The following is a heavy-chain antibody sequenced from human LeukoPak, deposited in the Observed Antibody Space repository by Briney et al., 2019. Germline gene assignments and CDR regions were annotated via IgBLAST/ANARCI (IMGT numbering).Heavy chain of an antibody. D-gene: IGHD3-10*01. CDR3: ARRGPTYWYFDL. CDR1: GFNVSSNF. J-gene: IGHJ2*01. V-gene: IGHV3-66*01. Sequence: PGGSLRLSCAASGFNVSSNFMSWVRQAPGKGLEWVSVVYGGGFTYYADSVKGRLTISRDNSKNTLSLQMNSLRAEDTAMYYCARRGPTYWYFDLWGRGTLVTVSS. CDR2: VYGGGFT.